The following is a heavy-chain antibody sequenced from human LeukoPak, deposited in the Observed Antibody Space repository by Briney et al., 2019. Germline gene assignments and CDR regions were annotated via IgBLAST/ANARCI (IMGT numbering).Heavy chain of an antibody. J-gene: IGHJ6*03. CDR1: GGSLSSYY. CDR2: IYYSGST. V-gene: IGHV4-59*01. CDR3: ARDLMGYYYYMDV. Sequence: SETLSLTCTVSGGSLSSYYGSWIPQPPGKGLEWIGYIYYSGSTNYNPSLKSRITISVDTSKNQFSLKLSSVTAADTAVYYCARDLMGYYYYMDVWGKGTTVTVSS. D-gene: IGHD1-26*01.